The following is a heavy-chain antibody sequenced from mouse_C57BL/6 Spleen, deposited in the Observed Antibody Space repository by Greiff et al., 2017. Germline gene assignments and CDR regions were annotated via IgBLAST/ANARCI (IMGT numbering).Heavy chain of an antibody. CDR3: ARMLLRTLYFDY. D-gene: IGHD1-1*01. CDR2: ISSGSSTI. CDR1: GFTFSDYG. J-gene: IGHJ2*01. V-gene: IGHV5-17*01. Sequence: EVQLQESGGGLVKPGGSLKLSCAASGFTFSDYGMHWVRQAPEKGLEWVAYISSGSSTIYYADTVKGRFTISRDNAKNTLFLQMTSLRSEDTAMYYCARMLLRTLYFDYWGQGTTLTVSS.